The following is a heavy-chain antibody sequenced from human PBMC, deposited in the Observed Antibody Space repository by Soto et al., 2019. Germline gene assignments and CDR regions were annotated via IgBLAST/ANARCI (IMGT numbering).Heavy chain of an antibody. Sequence: EVQLVESGGGLVQPGGSLRLSCAASGFSITNTWMHWVRQAPGKGLEWVGRVKSKADGGTADYAEPVKGRFTVSRDDSKNTQSLQMNSLKVEDTAGDYCHSYPDLWGGHTPLWGQGTLVTVSS. CDR2: VKSKADGGTA. CDR1: GFSITNTW. V-gene: IGHV3-15*07. J-gene: IGHJ4*02. D-gene: IGHD3-3*01. CDR3: HSYPDLWGGHTPL.